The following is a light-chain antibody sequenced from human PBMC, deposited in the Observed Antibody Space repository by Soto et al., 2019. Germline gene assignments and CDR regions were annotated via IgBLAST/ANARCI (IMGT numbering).Light chain of an antibody. CDR3: LQHNSYPQT. V-gene: IGKV1-17*01. CDR1: QGIRDA. Sequence: DIQMTQSPSSLSASVGDRVTITCRVSQGIRDALGWYQQKPGKAPKRLIYAASSLQSGVPSRFSDSGSGTEFTLTISSLQPEDFATYYCLQHNSYPQTFGQGTKVEIK. CDR2: AAS. J-gene: IGKJ1*01.